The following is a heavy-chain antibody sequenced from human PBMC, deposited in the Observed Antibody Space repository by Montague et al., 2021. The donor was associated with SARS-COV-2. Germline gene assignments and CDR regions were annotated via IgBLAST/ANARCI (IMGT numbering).Heavy chain of an antibody. Sequence: SLRLSCAASGFTFSNYDMNWVRQAPGKGPEWISCISTSAYTTSYAGSVKGRFTISRDNGKNSLYLQMNSLRVEDTAVYYCTRDYRSIVGDGLDIWGQGTKVTVSS. CDR2: ISTSAYTT. J-gene: IGHJ3*02. CDR3: TRDYRSIVGDGLDI. V-gene: IGHV3-48*03. CDR1: GFTFSNYD. D-gene: IGHD3-16*02.